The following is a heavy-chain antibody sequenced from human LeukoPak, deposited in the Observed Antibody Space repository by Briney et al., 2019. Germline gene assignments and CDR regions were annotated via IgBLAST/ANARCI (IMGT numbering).Heavy chain of an antibody. CDR2: ISGSGGST. CDR1: GFTLSGYA. J-gene: IGHJ1*01. CDR3: ATYSSLNRREFQY. D-gene: IGHD3-22*01. V-gene: IGHV3-23*01. Sequence: GGSLRLSWAASGFTLSGYARSWVRQAPGRGRGWVSAISGSGGSTYYADSVKGRFTISRDNSKNTLYLQMNSLRAEDTAVYYCATYSSLNRREFQYWGQGTLLTVSS.